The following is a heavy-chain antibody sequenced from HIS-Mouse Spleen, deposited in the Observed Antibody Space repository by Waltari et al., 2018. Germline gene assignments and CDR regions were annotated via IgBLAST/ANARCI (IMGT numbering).Heavy chain of an antibody. CDR2: INHSGST. V-gene: IGHV4-34*01. J-gene: IGHJ4*02. Sequence: QVQLQQWGAGLLKPSETLSLTCAVYGGSFSGYYWSWIRQPPGKGLEWIGEINHSGSTHYKPSLKSRGTISVETSKNQFSLKLSSVTAADTAVYYCASGERRGFDYWGQGTLVTVSS. D-gene: IGHD1-1*01. CDR3: ASGERRGFDY. CDR1: GGSFSGYY.